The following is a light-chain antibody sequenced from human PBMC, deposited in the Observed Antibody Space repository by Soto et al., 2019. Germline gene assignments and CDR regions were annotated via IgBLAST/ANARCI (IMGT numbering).Light chain of an antibody. CDR1: SSDVGGYNY. Sequence: QSVLTQPASVSRSPGQSITISCTGTSSDVGGYNYVSWYQHHPGIAPKLMIYDVSNRPSGVSNRFSGSKSGNTASLTISGLQAEDEADYYCSSYTSSSTLVFGGGTKLTVL. V-gene: IGLV2-14*03. J-gene: IGLJ2*01. CDR2: DVS. CDR3: SSYTSSSTLV.